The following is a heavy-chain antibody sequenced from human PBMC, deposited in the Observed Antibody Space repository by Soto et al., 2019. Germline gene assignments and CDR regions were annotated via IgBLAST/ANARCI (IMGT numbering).Heavy chain of an antibody. CDR1: GGYISSGGYY. Sequence: SETLSLTCTVSGGYISSGGYYWSWIRQFPGKGLEWIGYIHYKGSTYYNPSLKSRVTISVDMSENQLYLNLTSVTAADTAVYYCARLRDSFGYYWGQGTPVTVSS. V-gene: IGHV4-31*03. CDR2: IHYKGST. J-gene: IGHJ4*02. D-gene: IGHD5-18*01. CDR3: ARLRDSFGYY.